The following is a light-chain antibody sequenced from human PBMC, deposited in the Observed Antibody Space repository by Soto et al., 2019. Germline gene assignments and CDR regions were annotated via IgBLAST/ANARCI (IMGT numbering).Light chain of an antibody. Sequence: QSVLTQPRSLSGSPGQSVTISCTGTSSVVGGYIYVSWYQQHPGKAPKLMMFDVSKRPSGVPDRFSGSKSDNTASLTISGLQTEDEADYFCCSYAGNYTYVFGTGTKVTVL. CDR1: SSVVGGYIY. J-gene: IGLJ1*01. V-gene: IGLV2-11*01. CDR2: DVS. CDR3: CSYAGNYTYV.